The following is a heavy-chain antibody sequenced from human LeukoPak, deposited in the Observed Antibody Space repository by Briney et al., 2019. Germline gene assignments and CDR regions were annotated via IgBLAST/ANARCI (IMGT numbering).Heavy chain of an antibody. CDR3: AKHYYDSSGYPPRLDWYFDL. Sequence: GGSLRLSCAASGFTFSSYAMSWVRQAPGKGLEWVSAINGSGGSTYYADSVKGRFTISRDNSKNTLYLQMNSLRAEDTAVYYCAKHYYDSSGYPPRLDWYFDLWGRGTLVTVSS. D-gene: IGHD3-22*01. CDR2: INGSGGST. J-gene: IGHJ2*01. V-gene: IGHV3-23*01. CDR1: GFTFSSYA.